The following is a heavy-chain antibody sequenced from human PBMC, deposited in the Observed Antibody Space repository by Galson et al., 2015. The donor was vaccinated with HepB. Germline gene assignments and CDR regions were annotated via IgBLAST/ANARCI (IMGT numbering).Heavy chain of an antibody. CDR2: IFHSGST. CDR1: GGSIRSDDCY. Sequence: SETLSLTCTVSGGSIRSDDCYWAWIRQHPGKGLEWIGYIFHSGSTNYNPSLRSRVTMSQDTSKNEFSLRLTSLTAADTAVYYCARGRYNYGTTGHEFFDFWGQGNLVTVSS. CDR3: ARGRYNYGTTGHEFFDF. J-gene: IGHJ4*02. D-gene: IGHD3-22*01. V-gene: IGHV4-61*08.